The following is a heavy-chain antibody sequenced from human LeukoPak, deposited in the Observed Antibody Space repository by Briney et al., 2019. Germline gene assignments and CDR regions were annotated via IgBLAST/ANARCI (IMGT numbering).Heavy chain of an antibody. V-gene: IGHV3-7*01. J-gene: IGHJ4*02. CDR2: INQDGSKK. Sequence: GGSLRLSCAASGFTLSTYWMSWVRQAPGKGLEWVANINQDGSKKRYADSMKGRFTISRDNAKESLYLQLNSLRAEDTAVYYCAKWGPYCVGDYCPALDSWGPGTLVTVSS. CDR1: GFTLSTYW. D-gene: IGHD2-21*02. CDR3: AKWGPYCVGDYCPALDS.